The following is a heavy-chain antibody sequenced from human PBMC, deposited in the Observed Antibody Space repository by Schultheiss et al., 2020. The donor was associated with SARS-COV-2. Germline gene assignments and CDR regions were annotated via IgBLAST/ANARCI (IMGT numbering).Heavy chain of an antibody. CDR1: GFTFSSYG. D-gene: IGHD2/OR15-2a*01. CDR2: IWYDGSNK. J-gene: IGHJ4*02. CDR3: ARDIKDTTYYLFDY. Sequence: GESLKISCVASGFTFSSYGMHWVRQAPGKGLEWVAVIWYDGSNKYYVDSVKGRFTISRDNSKNTLYLQMNSLRAEDTAVYYCARDIKDTTYYLFDYWGQGTLVTVSS. V-gene: IGHV3-33*01.